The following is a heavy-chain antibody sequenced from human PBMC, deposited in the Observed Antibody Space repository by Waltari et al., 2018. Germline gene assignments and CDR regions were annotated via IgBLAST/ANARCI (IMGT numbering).Heavy chain of an antibody. D-gene: IGHD6-13*01. Sequence: EVQLVQSGAEVKKPGATVKISCKVSGYTFTDYYMHWVQQAPGKGLEWMGRVDPKDGETKDEKKFQGRVTITADTSTDTAYMERSSLRSEDTAVYYCATGPGIAAAGLDYWGQGTLVTVSS. CDR3: ATGPGIAAAGLDY. V-gene: IGHV1-69-2*01. J-gene: IGHJ4*02. CDR2: VDPKDGET. CDR1: GYTFTDYY.